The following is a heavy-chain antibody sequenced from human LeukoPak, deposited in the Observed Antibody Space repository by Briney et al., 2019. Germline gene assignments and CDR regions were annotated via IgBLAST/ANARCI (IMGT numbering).Heavy chain of an antibody. J-gene: IGHJ4*02. V-gene: IGHV4-59*08. CDR1: GGSISSYY. D-gene: IGHD2-2*01. CDR3: ASGLYCSSTSCYPSKVYYFDY. CDR2: IYYSGST. Sequence: SETLSLTCTVSGGSISSYYWSWIRQPPGKGLEWIGYIYYSGSTNYNPSLKSRGTISVDTSKNQFSLKLSSVTAADTAVYYCASGLYCSSTSCYPSKVYYFDYWGQGTLVTVSS.